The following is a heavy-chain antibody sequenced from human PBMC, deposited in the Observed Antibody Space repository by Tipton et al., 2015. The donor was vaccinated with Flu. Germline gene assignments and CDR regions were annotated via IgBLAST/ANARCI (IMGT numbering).Heavy chain of an antibody. CDR3: ARALGSGDNSGRLDY. Sequence: TLSLTCAVYGGSFSGHYWTWIRQPPGKGLEWIGEVNHSGGTKYSPSLKSRVTLSVDTSKNQFSLKLSFVTAADTGVYYCARALGSGDNSGRLDYWGQGSLVTVSS. J-gene: IGHJ4*02. CDR1: GGSFSGHY. D-gene: IGHD3-22*01. CDR2: VNHSGGT. V-gene: IGHV4-34*01.